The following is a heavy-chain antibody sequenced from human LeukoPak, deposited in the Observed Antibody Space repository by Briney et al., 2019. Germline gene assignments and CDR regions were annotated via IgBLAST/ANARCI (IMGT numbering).Heavy chain of an antibody. CDR3: AKSIVVVAATQLDY. D-gene: IGHD2-15*01. CDR1: GFTFDDYA. CDR2: ISWNSGSI. J-gene: IGHJ4*02. Sequence: GGSLRLSCAASGFTFDDYAMHWVRQAPGKGLEWVSGISWNSGSIGYADSVKGRFTISRDNAKNSLYLQMNSLRAEDTAVYYCAKSIVVVAATQLDYWGQGTLVTVSS. V-gene: IGHV3-9*01.